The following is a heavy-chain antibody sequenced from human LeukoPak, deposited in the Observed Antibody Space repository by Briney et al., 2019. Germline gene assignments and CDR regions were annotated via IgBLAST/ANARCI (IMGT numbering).Heavy chain of an antibody. CDR3: ARAAHRGFSFDY. D-gene: IGHD3-10*01. Sequence: GGSLRLSCAASEFTFNDYSMSWIRQAPGKGLEWISYISSRGSTVYYADSVKGRFTISKDSARNAVYLQMNSLRAEDTAVYYCARAAHRGFSFDYWGQGTLVTVSS. J-gene: IGHJ4*02. CDR1: EFTFNDYS. V-gene: IGHV3-11*04. CDR2: ISSRGSTV.